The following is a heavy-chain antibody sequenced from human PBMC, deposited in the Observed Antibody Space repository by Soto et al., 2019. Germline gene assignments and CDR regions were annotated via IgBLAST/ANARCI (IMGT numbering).Heavy chain of an antibody. CDR1: SGPSSSHN. CDR3: VRQGIGNLHGLVDV. V-gene: IGHV4-59*08. CDR2: VYNTGGT. Sequence: QVHLQQSGPGRVKPSETLSLTCTVSSGPSSSHNWGWIRQSPGRGLEWIGYVYNTGGTSYNPSLKSRVTISADTSANHISLTLSSVTAADTAIYYCVRQGIGNLHGLVDVWGQGTTVSVSS. J-gene: IGHJ6*02. D-gene: IGHD1-1*01.